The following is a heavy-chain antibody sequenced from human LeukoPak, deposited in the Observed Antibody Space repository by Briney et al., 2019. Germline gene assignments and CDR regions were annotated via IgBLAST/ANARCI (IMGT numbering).Heavy chain of an antibody. V-gene: IGHV5-51*01. CDR1: GYSFTSYW. CDR3: ARQYSSSFIDC. D-gene: IGHD6-6*01. Sequence: GESLKISCKGSGYSFTSYWIGWVRQMPGKDLEWMGIIYPDDSDTRYGPSFQGQVTISADKSINTAYLQWSSLKASDTAMYYCARQYSSSFIDCWGQGTLVTVSS. J-gene: IGHJ4*02. CDR2: IYPDDSDT.